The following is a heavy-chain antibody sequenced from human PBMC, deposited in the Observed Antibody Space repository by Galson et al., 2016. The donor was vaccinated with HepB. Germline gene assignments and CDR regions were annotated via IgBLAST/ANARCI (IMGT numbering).Heavy chain of an antibody. J-gene: IGHJ4*02. CDR1: GFTFNTYD. Sequence: SLRLSCAASGFTFNTYDMHWVRQAPGKGLEWVALISHDGTKKYYADSVKGRFTISRDNSKKTVHLQMNSLRPEDTAVYYCAKWGQWLVRAYDYWGQGTLVTVSS. CDR2: ISHDGTKK. D-gene: IGHD6-19*01. CDR3: AKWGQWLVRAYDY. V-gene: IGHV3-30*18.